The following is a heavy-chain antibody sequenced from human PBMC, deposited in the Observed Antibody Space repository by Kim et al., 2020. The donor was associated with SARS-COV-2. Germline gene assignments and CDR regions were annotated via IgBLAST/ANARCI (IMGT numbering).Heavy chain of an antibody. Sequence: GGSLRLSCRASGFTFSDHYMTWIRQAPGKGLEWMSYITNSGSYTNYADSVKGRFTISKDNAKSSVYLQMNSLRADDTAVYYCARVVVSTGYYFDSWGPGPLVTVSP. CDR3: ARVVVSTGYYFDS. J-gene: IGHJ4*02. V-gene: IGHV3-11*05. D-gene: IGHD2-15*01. CDR1: GFTFSDHY. CDR2: ITNSGSYT.